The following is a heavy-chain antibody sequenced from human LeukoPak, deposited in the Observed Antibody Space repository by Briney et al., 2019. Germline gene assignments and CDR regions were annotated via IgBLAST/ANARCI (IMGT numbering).Heavy chain of an antibody. J-gene: IGHJ4*02. CDR1: GFTFSSYS. CDR2: ISYSGTTI. CDR3: ARANSGYHDY. V-gene: IGHV3-48*04. D-gene: IGHD3-22*01. Sequence: PGGSLRLSCAASGFTFSSYSMNWVRQAPGKGLEWVSYISYSGTTIYYADSVKGRFTISRDNAKNSLYLQMNSLRAEDTAVYYCARANSGYHDYWGQGTLVTVSS.